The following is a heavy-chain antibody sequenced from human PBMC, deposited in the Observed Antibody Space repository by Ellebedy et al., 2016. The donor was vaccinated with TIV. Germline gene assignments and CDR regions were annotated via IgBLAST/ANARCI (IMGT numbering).Heavy chain of an antibody. J-gene: IGHJ4*02. CDR2: IKHDGSEK. Sequence: PGGSLRLSCAASGFTFSSYWMSWVRQVRQAPGKGLEWVANIKHDGSEKSYVDSVKGRFTISRDNSRNTLFLQMNSLRAEDTAIYYCAKATGPDDRQWPHFDYWGQGTVVTVSS. CDR1: GFTFSSYW. CDR3: AKATGPDDRQWPHFDY. D-gene: IGHD3-9*01. V-gene: IGHV3-7*03.